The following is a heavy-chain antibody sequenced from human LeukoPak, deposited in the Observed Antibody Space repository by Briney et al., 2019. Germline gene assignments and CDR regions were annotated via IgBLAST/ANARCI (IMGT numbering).Heavy chain of an antibody. CDR3: ANMVRGYVTPPAGYFDY. D-gene: IGHD4-23*01. CDR1: GFTFSSYA. Sequence: GGSLRLSRAASGFTFSSYAMSWVRQAPGKGLEWVSAISGSGGSTYYADSVKGRFTISRDNSKNTLYLQMNSLRAEDTAVYYCANMVRGYVTPPAGYFDYWGQGTLVTVSS. J-gene: IGHJ4*02. V-gene: IGHV3-23*01. CDR2: ISGSGGST.